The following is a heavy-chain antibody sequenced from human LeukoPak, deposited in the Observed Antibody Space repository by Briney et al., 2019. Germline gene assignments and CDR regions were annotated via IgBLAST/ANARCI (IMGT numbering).Heavy chain of an antibody. V-gene: IGHV4-4*02. D-gene: IGHD3-10*01. CDR1: GFTFSSYSM. CDR3: ARDDRSRGRRAFDI. J-gene: IGHJ3*02. Sequence: KTGGSLRLSCAASGFTFSSYSMNWVRQPPGKGLEWIGEIYHSGSTNYNPSLKSRVTISVDKSKNQFSLKLSSVTAADTAVYYCARDDRSRGRRAFDIWGQGTMVTVSS. CDR2: IYHSGST.